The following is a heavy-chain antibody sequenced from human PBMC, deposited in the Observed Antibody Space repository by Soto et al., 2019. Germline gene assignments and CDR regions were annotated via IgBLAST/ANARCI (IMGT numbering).Heavy chain of an antibody. V-gene: IGHV5-51*01. CDR3: ARPFYDTTGYGIEAFDF. CDR1: GYSFTNYW. Sequence: PGESLKISCKVSGYSFTNYWIGWVRQMPGKGLEWMGIIYPGDSESRYSPSFQGQVTISADNSISTAFLQWNSLKASDTAMYYCARPFYDTTGYGIEAFDFWGQGTMVTV. D-gene: IGHD3-22*01. J-gene: IGHJ3*01. CDR2: IYPGDSES.